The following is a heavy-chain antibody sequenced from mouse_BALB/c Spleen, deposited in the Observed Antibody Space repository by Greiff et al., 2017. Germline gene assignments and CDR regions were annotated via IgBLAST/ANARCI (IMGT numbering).Heavy chain of an antibody. CDR1: GFNIKDTY. Sequence: EVKLVESGAELVKPGASVKLSCTASGFNIKDTYMHWVKQRPEQGLEWIGRIDPANGNTKYDPKFQGKATITADTSSNTAYLQLSSLTSEDTAVYYCAMITGRLAYWGQGTLVTVSA. D-gene: IGHD2-4*01. CDR3: AMITGRLAY. CDR2: IDPANGNT. V-gene: IGHV14-3*02. J-gene: IGHJ3*01.